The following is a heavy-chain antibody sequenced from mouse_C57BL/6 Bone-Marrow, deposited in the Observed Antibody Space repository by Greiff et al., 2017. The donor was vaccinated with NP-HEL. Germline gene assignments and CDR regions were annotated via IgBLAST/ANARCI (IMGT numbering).Heavy chain of an antibody. Sequence: QVQLQQSGAELMKPGASVKLSCKATGYTFTGYWIEWVKQRPGHGLEWIGEILPGSGSTNYTEKFKGKATFTADTSSNTAYMQLSSLTTEDSAIYYCARWGYYGNYVWFAYWGQGTLVTVSA. CDR1: GYTFTGYW. J-gene: IGHJ3*01. D-gene: IGHD2-1*01. CDR2: ILPGSGST. V-gene: IGHV1-9*01. CDR3: ARWGYYGNYVWFAY.